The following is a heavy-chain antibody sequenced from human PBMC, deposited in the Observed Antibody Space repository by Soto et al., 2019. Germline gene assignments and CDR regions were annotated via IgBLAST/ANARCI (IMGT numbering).Heavy chain of an antibody. D-gene: IGHD4-17*01. V-gene: IGHV3-33*01. CDR2: IWYDGSNK. J-gene: IGHJ6*03. CDR1: GFTFSSYG. CDR3: ARELLDGDYYYYMDV. Sequence: PGGSLRLSCAASGFTFSSYGMHWVRQAPGKGLEWVAVIWYDGSNKYYADSVKGRFTISRDNSKNTLYLQMNSLRAEDTAVYYCARELLDGDYYYYMDVWGKGTTVTVSS.